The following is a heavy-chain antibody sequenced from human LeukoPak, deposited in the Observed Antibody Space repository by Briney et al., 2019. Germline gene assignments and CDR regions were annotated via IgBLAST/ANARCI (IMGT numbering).Heavy chain of an antibody. J-gene: IGHJ4*02. V-gene: IGHV3-53*01. CDR3: ARAFLGGSRGYEGWDY. CDR1: GFIVSSNY. D-gene: IGHD3-22*01. CDR2: IYTGGNT. Sequence: GGSLRLSCAASGFIVSSNYMSWVRRAPGKGLEWVSIIYTGGNTYYADSVKGRFTISRDNSKNTLYLQVNSLRAEDTAVYYCARAFLGGSRGYEGWDYWGQGTLVTVSS.